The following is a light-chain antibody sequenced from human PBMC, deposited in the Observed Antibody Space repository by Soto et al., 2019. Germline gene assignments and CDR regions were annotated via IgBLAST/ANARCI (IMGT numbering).Light chain of an antibody. CDR2: DAS. J-gene: IGKJ1*01. Sequence: DIQMTQSPSTLSASVGDRVTITCRASQSISSWLAWYQQKPGKAPKLLIYDASSLESGVPSRFSGSGSGTEITLTISSLQPDDFATYYCKQYNSYPWTLGKGTKVEIK. V-gene: IGKV1-5*01. CDR1: QSISSW. CDR3: KQYNSYPWT.